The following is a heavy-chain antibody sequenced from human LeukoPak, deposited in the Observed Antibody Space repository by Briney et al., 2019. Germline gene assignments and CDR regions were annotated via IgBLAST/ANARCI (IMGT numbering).Heavy chain of an antibody. CDR2: IKQDGSEK. D-gene: IGHD5-12*01. Sequence: PGGSLRLSCAASRFTFSNYWMSWVRQAPGKGLEWVANIKQDGSEKYYVDSVKGRFTISRDNAQNSLYLQMNSLGVEDTAVYYCARDSYSGSDTAPDYWGQGTLVTVSS. J-gene: IGHJ4*02. V-gene: IGHV3-7*03. CDR1: RFTFSNYW. CDR3: ARDSYSGSDTAPDY.